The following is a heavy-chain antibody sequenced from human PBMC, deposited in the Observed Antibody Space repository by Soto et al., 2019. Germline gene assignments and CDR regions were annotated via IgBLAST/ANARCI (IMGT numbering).Heavy chain of an antibody. D-gene: IGHD3-16*01. CDR3: VGGGGNFDY. CDR2: VNQDGSDK. CDR1: GFTFSGSW. Sequence: VQLVESGGGLVQPGGSLRLTCAVSGFTFSGSWMSWVRQAPGKGLEWVANVNQDGSDKNYVDSVKGRFTISRDNAKNALYLQMNSLRVEDAAGYYCVGGGGNFDYWGQGSLVTVSS. J-gene: IGHJ4*02. V-gene: IGHV3-7*04.